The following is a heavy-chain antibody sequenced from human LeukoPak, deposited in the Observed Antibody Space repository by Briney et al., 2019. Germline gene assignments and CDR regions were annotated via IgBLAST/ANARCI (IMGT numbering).Heavy chain of an antibody. CDR2: INTNTGNP. J-gene: IGHJ5*02. D-gene: IGHD3-10*01. V-gene: IGHV7-4-1*02. Sequence: ASVKVSCKAPGGTFSSYAISWVRQAPGQGLEWMGWINTNTGNPTYAQGFTGRFVFSLDTSVSTAYLQISSLKAEDTAVYYCARERYGSGSYNWFDPWGQGTLVTVSS. CDR3: ARERYGSGSYNWFDP. CDR1: GGTFSSYA.